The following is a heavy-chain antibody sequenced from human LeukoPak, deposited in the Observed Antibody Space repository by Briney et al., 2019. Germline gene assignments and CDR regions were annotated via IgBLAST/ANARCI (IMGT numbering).Heavy chain of an antibody. CDR2: IYTSGST. D-gene: IGHD3-10*01. V-gene: IGHV4-4*07. CDR1: GGSISSYY. CDR3: ARQYYYGSGSHNWFDP. Sequence: SETLSLTCTVSGGSISSYYWSWIRQPAGKGLEWIGRIYTSGSTNYNPSLKSRVTMPVDTSKNQFSLKLSSVTAADTAVYYRARQYYYGSGSHNWFDPWGQGTLVTVSS. J-gene: IGHJ5*02.